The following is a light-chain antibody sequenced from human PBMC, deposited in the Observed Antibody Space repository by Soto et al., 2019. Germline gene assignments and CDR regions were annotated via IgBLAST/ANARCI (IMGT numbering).Light chain of an antibody. CDR3: QEYYGTTRT. CDR1: QSVLYSSNNNNY. Sequence: DIMMTQSPDSLAVSLGGWATINCKSSQSVLYSSNNNNYLAWYQQKPGQHPKLLIYGASTRESGVPDRFSGRGSGTDFTLTISRLQPEDVAVYYCQEYYGTTRTFGQGTKVEIK. J-gene: IGKJ1*01. CDR2: GAS. V-gene: IGKV4-1*01.